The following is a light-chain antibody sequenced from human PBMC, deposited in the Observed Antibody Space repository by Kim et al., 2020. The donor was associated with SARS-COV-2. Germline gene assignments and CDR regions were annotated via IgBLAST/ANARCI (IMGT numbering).Light chain of an antibody. CDR2: YDS. V-gene: IGLV3-21*04. Sequence: APGKTADISCGGNDLGGKSVEWYQQKPGQAPILVIFYDSDRPSGIPERFSGSTSGNTATLTISRVEVGDEADYYCQVWDSGSDHWVFGGGTQLTVL. CDR1: DLGGKS. CDR3: QVWDSGSDHWV. J-gene: IGLJ3*02.